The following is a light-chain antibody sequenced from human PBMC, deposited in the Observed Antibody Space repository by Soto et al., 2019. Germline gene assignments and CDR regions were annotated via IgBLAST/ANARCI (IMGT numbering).Light chain of an antibody. Sequence: QSALTQPASVSGSPGQSITISCTGTSSDVGGYNYVSWYQQHPGKAPKLMIYEVSNRPSGVSNRFSGSKSGNTASLTISGLQADDEADYYFSSYTSSSTQVFGTGTKLTVL. CDR1: SSDVGGYNY. V-gene: IGLV2-14*01. J-gene: IGLJ1*01. CDR3: SSYTSSSTQV. CDR2: EVS.